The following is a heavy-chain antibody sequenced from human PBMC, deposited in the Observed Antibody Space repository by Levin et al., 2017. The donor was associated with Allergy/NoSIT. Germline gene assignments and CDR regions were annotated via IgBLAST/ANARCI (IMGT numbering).Heavy chain of an antibody. J-gene: IGHJ4*02. CDR1: GFTFSSYW. CDR3: ARGYYDTSTYTASI. V-gene: IGHV3-74*01. Sequence: GGSLRLSCAASGFTFSSYWMHWVRQAPGKGLMWVSRINSDESRTNYADSVKGRFTISRDNAKNTLYLQMNSLRAEDTAVYYCARGYYDTSTYTASIWGQGTMVTVSS. D-gene: IGHD3-22*01. CDR2: INSDESRT.